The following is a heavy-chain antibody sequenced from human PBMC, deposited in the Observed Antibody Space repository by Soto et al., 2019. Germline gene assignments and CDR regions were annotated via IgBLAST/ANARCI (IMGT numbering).Heavy chain of an antibody. J-gene: IGHJ5*02. Sequence: TLSLTCAVSGGSISIGGYSLSWIRQPPGKGLEWIGYIYHSGSTYYNPSLKSRVTISVDRSKNQFSLKLSSVTAADTAVSYCARDLVNYYASSGFDPWGQGTLVTVSS. CDR1: GGSISIGGYS. CDR2: IYHSGST. CDR3: ARDLVNYYASSGFDP. V-gene: IGHV4-30-2*01. D-gene: IGHD3-22*01.